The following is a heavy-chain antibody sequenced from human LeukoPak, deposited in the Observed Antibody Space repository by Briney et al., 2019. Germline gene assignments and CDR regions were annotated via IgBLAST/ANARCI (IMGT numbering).Heavy chain of an antibody. D-gene: IGHD3-10*01. Sequence: GGSLRLSCAASGFRFSDFTMTWVRQAPGKGPEWVSAIGGRGGSTYYADSLGGRFTISRDNSKNTLYLQMNSLRAEDTAVYYCAKDLSLSPLSSGSGYWGQGTLVTVSS. V-gene: IGHV3-23*01. J-gene: IGHJ4*02. CDR2: IGGRGGST. CDR1: GFRFSDFT. CDR3: AKDLSLSPLSSGSGY.